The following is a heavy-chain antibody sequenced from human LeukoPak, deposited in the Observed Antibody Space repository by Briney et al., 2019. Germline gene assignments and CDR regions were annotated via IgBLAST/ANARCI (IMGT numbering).Heavy chain of an antibody. Sequence: ASVKVSCKASGYTFTGYYMHWVRQAPGQGLEWMGWINPDNGGTNYAQKFQGGVTMTRDMSISTAYMELSRLRSDDTAVYYCARDPSNSGYDYLYYFDYWGQGTLVTVSS. CDR2: INPDNGGT. D-gene: IGHD5-12*01. J-gene: IGHJ4*02. CDR3: ARDPSNSGYDYLYYFDY. CDR1: GYTFTGYY. V-gene: IGHV1-2*02.